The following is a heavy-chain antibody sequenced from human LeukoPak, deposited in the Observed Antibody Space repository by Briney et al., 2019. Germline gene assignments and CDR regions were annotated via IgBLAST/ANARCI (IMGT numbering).Heavy chain of an antibody. Sequence: GGSLRLSCAASGFTFSSSWMYWVRQAPGKGLEWVANIKQDGSEKYYVDSVKDRFTISRDNTKNSLFLQMQSLRAEDTAVYYCARSLSHWGQGTLVTVSS. V-gene: IGHV3-7*01. J-gene: IGHJ4*02. CDR3: ARSLSH. CDR2: IKQDGSEK. CDR1: GFTFSSSW.